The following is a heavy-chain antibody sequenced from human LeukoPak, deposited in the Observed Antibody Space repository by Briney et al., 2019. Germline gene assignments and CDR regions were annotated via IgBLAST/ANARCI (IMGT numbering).Heavy chain of an antibody. D-gene: IGHD5-18*01. CDR1: GGSFSGYY. Sequence: SETLSLTCAVYGGSFSGYYWSWIRQPPGKGLEWIGEINHSGSTNYNLSLKSRVTISVDTSKNQFSLKLSSVTAADTAVYYCARGLSSYGSTRGYFDYWGQGTLGTVSS. J-gene: IGHJ4*02. CDR2: INHSGST. V-gene: IGHV4-34*01. CDR3: ARGLSSYGSTRGYFDY.